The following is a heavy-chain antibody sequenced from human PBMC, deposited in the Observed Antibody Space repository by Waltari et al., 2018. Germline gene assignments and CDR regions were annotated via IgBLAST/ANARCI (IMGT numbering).Heavy chain of an antibody. D-gene: IGHD7-27*01. CDR2: IYYSGST. Sequence: QVQLQEPGPGLVKPSESLSLPCPVSRGSISSHYWSWSRQSPGKGLEWIGYIYYSGSTNYNPSLKSRVTISVDTSKNQFSLKLSSVTAADTAVYYCARKGVTGGFDYWGQGTLVTVSS. CDR3: ARKGVTGGFDY. V-gene: IGHV4-59*11. CDR1: RGSISSHY. J-gene: IGHJ4*02.